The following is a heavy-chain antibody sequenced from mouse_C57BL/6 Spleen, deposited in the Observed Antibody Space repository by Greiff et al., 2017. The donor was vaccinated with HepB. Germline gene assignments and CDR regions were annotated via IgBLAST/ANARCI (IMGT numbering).Heavy chain of an antibody. D-gene: IGHD2-1*01. CDR3: ARIKGGNYLYYFDY. J-gene: IGHJ2*01. Sequence: QVQLQQSGAELVKPGASVKISCKASGYAFSSYWMNWVKQRPGKGLEWIGQIYPGDGDTNYNGKFKGKATLTADKSSSTAYMQLSSLTSEDSAVYFCARIKGGNYLYYFDYWGQGTTLTVSS. V-gene: IGHV1-80*01. CDR1: GYAFSSYW. CDR2: IYPGDGDT.